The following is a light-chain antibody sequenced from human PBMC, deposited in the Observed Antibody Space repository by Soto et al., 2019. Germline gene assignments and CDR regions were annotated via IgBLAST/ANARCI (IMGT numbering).Light chain of an antibody. J-gene: IGKJ1*01. CDR2: KAS. CDR1: QSIDTW. CDR3: QEYKNDDGT. Sequence: DIQMTQSPATLAASVGDRVSLTCRASQSIDTWLAWYQQKPGKAPNLLIYKASRLESGVPSRFSGSGSGTEFTLTISSLQPEDFGSYYCQEYKNDDGTFGKGTKVDIK. V-gene: IGKV1-5*03.